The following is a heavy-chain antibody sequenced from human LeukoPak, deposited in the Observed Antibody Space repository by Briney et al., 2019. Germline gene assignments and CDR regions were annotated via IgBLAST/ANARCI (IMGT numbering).Heavy chain of an antibody. J-gene: IGHJ4*02. CDR3: AKEPGIAARRTYFDY. CDR2: ISGSGGST. V-gene: IGHV3-23*01. Sequence: GGSLRLSCAASGFTFSSYAMSWVRQAPRKGVEWVSAISGSGGSTYYADSVKGRFTISRDNSKTTLYLQMNSLRAEDTAVYYCAKEPGIAARRTYFDYWGQGTLVTVSS. D-gene: IGHD6-6*01. CDR1: GFTFSSYA.